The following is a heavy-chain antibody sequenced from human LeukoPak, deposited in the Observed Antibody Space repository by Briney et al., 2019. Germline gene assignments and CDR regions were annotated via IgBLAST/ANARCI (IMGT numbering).Heavy chain of an antibody. CDR2: ISSDGSLT. D-gene: IGHD3-10*01. CDR3: ASLLTPYHGSGGGGMDV. CDR1: RFTFSTHC. Sequence: RGSLRLSSAPPRFTFSTHCRYSVPQALRKGFVWVSRISSDGSLTSYADSVRGRFTISRDNAKETLYLQMTSLRVEDTAVYSCASLLTPYHGSGGGGMDVWGQGTTVTVSS. J-gene: IGHJ6*02. V-gene: IGHV3-74*01.